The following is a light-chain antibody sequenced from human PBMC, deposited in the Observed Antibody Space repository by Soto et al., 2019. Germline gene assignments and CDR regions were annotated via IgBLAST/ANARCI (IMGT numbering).Light chain of an antibody. CDR1: QSISGSY. J-gene: IGKJ5*01. V-gene: IGKV3-20*01. CDR3: QQYCTSIT. Sequence: EIVLTQSPGTLSLSPGERATLSCGASQSISGSYLAWYQQKPGQAPRLLIDSASSRATDIPDRFSGSGSGADFTLTISILEPADFAVYYCQQYCTSITFGQGTRLAIK. CDR2: SAS.